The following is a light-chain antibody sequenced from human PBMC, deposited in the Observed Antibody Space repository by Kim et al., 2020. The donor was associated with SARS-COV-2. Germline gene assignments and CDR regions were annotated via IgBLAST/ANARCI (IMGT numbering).Light chain of an antibody. V-gene: IGLV1-44*01. Sequence: ELTQPPSASGTPGQRVTISCSGSSSNIGSNNVVWYQQLPGAAPNLLIYSNNQRPSGIPDRVSGSRSGTSASLAISGLQSGDEADYYCAVWDDSLKQGVFGGGTQLTVL. CDR1: SSNIGSNN. J-gene: IGLJ3*02. CDR2: SNN. CDR3: AVWDDSLKQGV.